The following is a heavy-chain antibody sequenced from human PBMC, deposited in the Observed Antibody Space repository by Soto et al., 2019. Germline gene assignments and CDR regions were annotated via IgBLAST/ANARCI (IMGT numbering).Heavy chain of an antibody. J-gene: IGHJ5*02. Sequence: ASVKVSCKASGYTFTSYDINWVRQATGQGLEWMGWMNPNSGNTGYAQKFQGRVTMTRNTSISTAYMELSSLRSEDTAVYYCARVDYGDRTGDWFDPWGQATLVTVSS. CDR1: GYTFTSYD. D-gene: IGHD4-17*01. V-gene: IGHV1-8*01. CDR2: MNPNSGNT. CDR3: ARVDYGDRTGDWFDP.